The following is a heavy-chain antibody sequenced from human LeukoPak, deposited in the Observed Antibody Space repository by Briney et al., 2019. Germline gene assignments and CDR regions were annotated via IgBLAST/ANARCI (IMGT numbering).Heavy chain of an antibody. D-gene: IGHD3-3*01. CDR2: INHSGSA. CDR3: ARVRFLEWLTSNYMDV. Sequence: SETLSLTCTVSGGSISSYYWSWIRQPPGKGLEWIGEINHSGSATYNPSLKSRVTISVDTSKNQFSLKLSSVTAADTAVYYCARVRFLEWLTSNYMDVWGKGTTVTVSS. CDR1: GGSISSYY. V-gene: IGHV4-34*01. J-gene: IGHJ6*03.